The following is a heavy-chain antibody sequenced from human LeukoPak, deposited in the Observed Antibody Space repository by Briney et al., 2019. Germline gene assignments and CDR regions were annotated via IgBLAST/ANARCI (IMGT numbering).Heavy chain of an antibody. CDR2: INHSGST. D-gene: IGHD1-26*01. CDR3: ARVAVGATSYYFDY. Sequence: SETLSLTCTLYGGSFSGYYWSWIRQPPGKGLEWIGEINHSGSTNYNPSLKSRVTMSVDTSKNQFSLKLSSVTAADTAVYYCARVAVGATSYYFDYWGQGTLVTVSS. CDR1: GGSFSGYY. J-gene: IGHJ4*02. V-gene: IGHV4-34*01.